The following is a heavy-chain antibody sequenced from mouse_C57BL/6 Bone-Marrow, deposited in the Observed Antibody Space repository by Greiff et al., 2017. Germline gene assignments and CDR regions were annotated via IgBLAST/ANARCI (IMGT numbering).Heavy chain of an antibody. J-gene: IGHJ2*01. CDR3: ARRYYGSFGY. Sequence: VKLMESGAELARPGASVKLSCKASGYTFTSYGISWVKQRTGQGLEWIGEIYPRSGNTYYNEKFKGKATLTADKSSSTAYMERRSLTSEDSAVYFCARRYYGSFGYWGQGTTLTVSS. V-gene: IGHV1-81*01. CDR2: IYPRSGNT. D-gene: IGHD1-1*01. CDR1: GYTFTSYG.